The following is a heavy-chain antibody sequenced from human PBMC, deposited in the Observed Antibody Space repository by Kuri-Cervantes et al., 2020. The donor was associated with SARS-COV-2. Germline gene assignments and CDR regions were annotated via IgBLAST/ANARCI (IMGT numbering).Heavy chain of an antibody. V-gene: IGHV3-48*01. Sequence: GESLKISGAASGFTFSSYWMSWVRQAPGKGLEWVSYISSSSSAIYYPDPVKGRFTMSRDNAKNSLYLQMNSLRAEDTAVYYCATAVREPFGGYWGQGTLVTVSS. CDR3: ATAVREPFGGY. J-gene: IGHJ4*02. D-gene: IGHD3-16*01. CDR2: ISSSSSAI. CDR1: GFTFSSYW.